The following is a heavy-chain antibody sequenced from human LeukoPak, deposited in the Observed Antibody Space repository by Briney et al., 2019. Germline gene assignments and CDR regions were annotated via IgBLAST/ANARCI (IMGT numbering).Heavy chain of an antibody. CDR2: IYPGDSDT. Sequence: GDSLKISCKGSGYTFINSWIGWVRQRPGEGLEWMGNIYPGDSDTRYSPSFQGQVTISVDKSTTTPYLQWSTLKASDTALYYCARPLDSSTSTCAFDLWGQGTMVTVSS. J-gene: IGHJ3*01. V-gene: IGHV5-51*01. CDR3: ARPLDSSTSTCAFDL. CDR1: GYTFINSW. D-gene: IGHD6-13*01.